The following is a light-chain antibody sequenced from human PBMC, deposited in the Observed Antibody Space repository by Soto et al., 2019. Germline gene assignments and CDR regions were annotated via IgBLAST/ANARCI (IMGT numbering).Light chain of an antibody. V-gene: IGLV1-40*01. Sequence: QPVLTQPPSVSGAPGQRVTISCTGSSSNIGAGYDVHWYQQLPGTAPKLLIYGNSNRPSGVPDRFSGSKSGTSASLAITGLQAEDEADYYCQSYDSSLIFEVFGTGTKLTVL. CDR1: SSNIGAGYD. CDR2: GNS. CDR3: QSYDSSLIFEV. J-gene: IGLJ1*01.